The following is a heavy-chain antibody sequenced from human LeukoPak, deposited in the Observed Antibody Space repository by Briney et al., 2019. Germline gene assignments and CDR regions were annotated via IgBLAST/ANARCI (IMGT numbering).Heavy chain of an antibody. J-gene: IGHJ3*02. D-gene: IGHD3-22*01. Sequence: SETLSLTCAVYGGSFSGYYWSWIRQPPGKGLEWIGEINHSGSTNYNPSLKSRVTISVDTSKNQFSLKLSSVIAADTAVYYCARGESGYYFDAFDIWGQGTMVTVSS. CDR2: INHSGST. V-gene: IGHV4-34*01. CDR3: ARGESGYYFDAFDI. CDR1: GGSFSGYY.